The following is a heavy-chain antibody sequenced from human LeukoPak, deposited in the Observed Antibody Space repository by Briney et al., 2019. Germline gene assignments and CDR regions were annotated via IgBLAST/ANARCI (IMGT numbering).Heavy chain of an antibody. J-gene: IGHJ6*02. V-gene: IGHV3-49*04. CDR3: ARGPILLWLHNGMDV. CDR1: GFTFGDHA. D-gene: IGHD3-10*01. CDR2: TRSEAYGETT. Sequence: PGRSLRLSCTGSGFTFGDHAMAWVRQAPGKGLEWVGFTRSEAYGETTEYAASVRDRFTISRDNSRSVAYLQMNSLKTEDTAMYYCARGPILLWLHNGMDVWGQGTTVTVSS.